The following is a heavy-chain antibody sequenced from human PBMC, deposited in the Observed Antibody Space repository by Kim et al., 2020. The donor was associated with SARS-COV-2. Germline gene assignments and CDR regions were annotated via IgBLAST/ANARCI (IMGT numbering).Heavy chain of an antibody. J-gene: IGHJ6*02. D-gene: IGHD2-15*01. V-gene: IGHV2-70*01. CDR3: ARTQGIVAGYGMDV. Sequence: STSLKTRLTISKDTSKNQVVLTMTNMDPVDTATYYCARTQGIVAGYGMDVWGQGTTVTVSS.